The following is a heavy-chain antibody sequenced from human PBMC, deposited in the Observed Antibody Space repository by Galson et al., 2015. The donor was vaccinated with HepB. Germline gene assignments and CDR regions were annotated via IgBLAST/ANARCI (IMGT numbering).Heavy chain of an antibody. J-gene: IGHJ3*02. CDR3: ARGSPSNYDFWSGYVGDAFDI. V-gene: IGHV1-18*01. CDR1: GYTFTSYG. Sequence: SVKVSCKAAGYTFTSYGISWVRQAPGQGLEWMGWISAYNGNTNYAQKLQGRVTMTTDTSTSTAYMELRSLRSDDTAVYYCARGSPSNYDFWSGYVGDAFDIWGQGTMVTVSS. CDR2: ISAYNGNT. D-gene: IGHD3-3*01.